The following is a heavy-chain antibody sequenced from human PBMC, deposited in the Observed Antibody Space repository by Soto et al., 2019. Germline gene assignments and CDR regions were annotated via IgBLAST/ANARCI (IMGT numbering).Heavy chain of an antibody. J-gene: IGHJ4*02. V-gene: IGHV4-61*01. Sequence: PSETLSLTCTVSGASVSSGTYYWSWIRQPPGKGLEWIGYIFYSGTTNYNPPLKSRVTLSVDTSKNQFSLKLTSVTAADTAVYYCARDHVATAGTLDFWGQGTLVTVSS. D-gene: IGHD6-13*01. CDR2: IFYSGTT. CDR3: ARDHVATAGTLDF. CDR1: GASVSSGTYY.